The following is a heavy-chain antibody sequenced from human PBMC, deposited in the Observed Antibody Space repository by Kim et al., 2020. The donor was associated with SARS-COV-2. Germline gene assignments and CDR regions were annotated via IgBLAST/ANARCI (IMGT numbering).Heavy chain of an antibody. CDR2: IYYSGST. Sequence: SETLSLTCTVSGGSISSYYWSWIRQPPGKGLEWIGYIYYSGSTNYNPSLKSRVTISVDTSKNQFSLKLSSVTAADTAVYYCARGSPSDPLPSWYGPGWDYYFDYWGQGTLVTVSS. CDR3: ARGSPSDPLPSWYGPGWDYYFDY. V-gene: IGHV4-59*01. J-gene: IGHJ4*02. D-gene: IGHD6-13*01. CDR1: GGSISSYY.